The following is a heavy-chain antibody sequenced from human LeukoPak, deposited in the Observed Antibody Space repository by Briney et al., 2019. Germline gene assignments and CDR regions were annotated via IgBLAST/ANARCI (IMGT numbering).Heavy chain of an antibody. CDR1: GFTFSSYA. D-gene: IGHD5-12*01. CDR2: ITTSGGST. V-gene: IGHV3-23*01. CDR3: ARGRGYRDYDRPLDY. Sequence: PGGSLRLSCAASGFTFSSYAMSWVRQAPGEGLEWVSSITTSGGSTYYADSVKGRFTTSRDNSKNTLYVQMNSLRAEDTAIYYCARGRGYRDYDRPLDYWGQGTLVTVSS. J-gene: IGHJ4*02.